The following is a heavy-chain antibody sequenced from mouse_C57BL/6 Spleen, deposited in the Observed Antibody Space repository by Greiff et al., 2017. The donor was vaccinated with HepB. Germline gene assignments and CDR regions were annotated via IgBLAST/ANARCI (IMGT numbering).Heavy chain of an antibody. CDR3: ARGGYDYDGGAMDY. CDR2: IHPNSGST. D-gene: IGHD2-4*01. V-gene: IGHV1-64*01. J-gene: IGHJ4*01. CDR1: GYTFTSYW. Sequence: QVQLQQPGAELVKPGASVKLSCKASGYTFTSYWMHWVKQRPGQGLEWIGMIHPNSGSTNYNEKFKSKATLTVDKSSSTAYMQLSSLTSEDSAVYYCARGGYDYDGGAMDYWGQGTSVTVSS.